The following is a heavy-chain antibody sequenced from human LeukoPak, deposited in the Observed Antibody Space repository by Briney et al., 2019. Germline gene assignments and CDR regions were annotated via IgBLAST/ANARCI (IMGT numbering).Heavy chain of an antibody. D-gene: IGHD4-11*01. V-gene: IGHV4-59*08. CDR3: ARQGRIMTTGAFDI. CDR2: IYYSGST. CDR1: GGSISSYY. J-gene: IGHJ3*02. Sequence: SETLSLTCTVSGGSISSYYWSWIRQPPGKGLEWIGYIYYSGSTNYNPSLKSRVTISVDTSKNQFSLKLSSVTAADTAVYYCARQGRIMTTGAFDIWGQGTMVTVSS.